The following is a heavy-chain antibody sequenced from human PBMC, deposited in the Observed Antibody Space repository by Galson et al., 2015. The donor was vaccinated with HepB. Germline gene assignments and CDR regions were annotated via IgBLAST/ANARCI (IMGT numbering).Heavy chain of an antibody. Sequence: SLRLSCAASGFTFSSYSMNWVRQAPGKGLEWVSSISSSSSYIYYADSVKGRFIISRDNAKNSLYLQMNSLGAEDTAVYYCARDANPIAVAEYFDLWGRGTLVTVSS. D-gene: IGHD6-19*01. CDR1: GFTFSSYS. CDR2: ISSSSSYI. V-gene: IGHV3-21*01. J-gene: IGHJ2*01. CDR3: ARDANPIAVAEYFDL.